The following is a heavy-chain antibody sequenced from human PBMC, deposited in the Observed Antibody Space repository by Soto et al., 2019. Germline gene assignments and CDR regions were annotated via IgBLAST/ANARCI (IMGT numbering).Heavy chain of an antibody. Sequence: PGGSLRLSCAASGFTFSSFSMNWVRQAPGKGLEWVSSISSSSSYIYYADSVKGRFTISRDNAKNSLYLQMNSLRAEDTVVYYCAREGGIAAANYRDVWGKGTTVTVSS. V-gene: IGHV3-21*01. D-gene: IGHD6-13*01. CDR1: GFTFSSFS. CDR3: AREGGIAAANYRDV. J-gene: IGHJ6*03. CDR2: ISSSSSYI.